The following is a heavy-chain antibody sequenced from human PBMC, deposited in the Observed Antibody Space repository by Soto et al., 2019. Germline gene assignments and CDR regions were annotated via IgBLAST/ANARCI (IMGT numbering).Heavy chain of an antibody. Sequence: EVQLVESGGGLVKPGGSLRLSCTASGFALTNYNMNWVRQAPGKGLEWLSYISGSDGTIYYADSVKGRFTISRDYASDSLYLQMHSLRDEDTAVYYCARDYCSGGNYYSRWFDPWGQGTLVSVSS. CDR2: ISGSDGTI. CDR1: GFALTNYN. D-gene: IGHD2-15*01. J-gene: IGHJ5*02. CDR3: ARDYCSGGNYYSRWFDP. V-gene: IGHV3-48*02.